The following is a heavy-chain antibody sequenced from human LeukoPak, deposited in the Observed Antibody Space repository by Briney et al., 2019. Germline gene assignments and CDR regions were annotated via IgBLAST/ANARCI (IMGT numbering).Heavy chain of an antibody. Sequence: TSETLSLTCTVSGGYISSHYWSWIRQPPGKGLEWIGYTYYSGSTNYNPSLKSRVTISVDTSKHQFSLKLSSVTAADTAVYYCARSPPNYYDFWGGYYRGPNWFDPWGQGTLVTVSS. J-gene: IGHJ5*02. V-gene: IGHV4-59*11. D-gene: IGHD3-3*01. CDR1: GGYISSHY. CDR3: ARSPPNYYDFWGGYYRGPNWFDP. CDR2: TYYSGST.